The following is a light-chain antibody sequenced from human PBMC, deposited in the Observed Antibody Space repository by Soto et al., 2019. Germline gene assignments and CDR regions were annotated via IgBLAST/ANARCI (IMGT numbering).Light chain of an antibody. CDR2: AAS. V-gene: IGKV1-6*01. CDR3: LQDHSYPLT. CDR1: QGIGND. Sequence: IQMTQSPSSLSASVGDRVTITCRASQGIGNDLGWYQQKSGKAPKLLIYAASNLQGGVPSRFSGSGSGTDFTLTISGLQPEDVATYYCLQDHSYPLTFGGGTKVEI. J-gene: IGKJ4*01.